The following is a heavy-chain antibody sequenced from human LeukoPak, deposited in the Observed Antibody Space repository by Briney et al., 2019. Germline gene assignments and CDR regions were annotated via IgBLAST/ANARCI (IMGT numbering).Heavy chain of an antibody. CDR1: GFTFSSYA. CDR3: ARGGVVVADDNWFDP. Sequence: GGSLRLSCAASGFTFSSYAMSWVRQAPGKGLEWVSAISGSGGSTTYAQKFQGRVTLTSDTSTRTVYMDLSSLRSEDTAVYYCARGGVVVADDNWFDPWGQGTQVTVSS. D-gene: IGHD2-15*01. J-gene: IGHJ5*02. V-gene: IGHV3-23*01. CDR2: ISGSGGST.